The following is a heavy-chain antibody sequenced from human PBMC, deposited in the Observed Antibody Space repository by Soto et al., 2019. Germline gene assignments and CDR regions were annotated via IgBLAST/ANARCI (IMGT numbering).Heavy chain of an antibody. CDR3: ARGVVFARTHYMDV. V-gene: IGHV1-69*06. CDR2: IIPIFGTA. J-gene: IGHJ6*02. CDR1: GGTFSSYA. D-gene: IGHD2-2*01. Sequence: GASVKVSCKASGGTFSSYAISCVRQAPGQGLEWMGGIIPIFGTANYAQKFQGRVTITADKSTSTAYMELSSLRFEDTAVYYCARGVVFARTHYMDVWGQGTTVTVSS.